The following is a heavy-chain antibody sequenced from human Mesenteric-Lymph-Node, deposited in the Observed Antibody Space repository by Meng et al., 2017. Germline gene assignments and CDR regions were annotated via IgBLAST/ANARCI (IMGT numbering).Heavy chain of an antibody. CDR3: ARGAKQWGELPPRGTEYFPH. J-gene: IGHJ1*01. Sequence: SVKVSCKASGSTFSSYGITWVRQAPGQGLEWMGEIVPIFGTGNSAQKFQGRVTITADKSTSTAYMELSSLRSEDTAVYYCARGAKQWGELPPRGTEYFPHWGQGTLVTVSS. CDR1: GSTFSSYG. V-gene: IGHV1-69*06. D-gene: IGHD3-16*01. CDR2: IVPIFGTG.